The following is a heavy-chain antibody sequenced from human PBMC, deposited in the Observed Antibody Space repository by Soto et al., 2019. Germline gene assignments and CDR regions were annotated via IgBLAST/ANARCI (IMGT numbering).Heavy chain of an antibody. CDR1: GGTFSSYA. CDR3: ARGSYYYDSSGYYRMCY. Sequence: QVQLVQSGAEVKKPGSSVKVSCKASGGTFSSYAISWVRQAPGQGLEWMGGIIPIFGTANYAQKFQGRVTITADESTSTAYMELSSLRSEDTAVYYCARGSYYYDSSGYYRMCYWVQGTLVTVSS. V-gene: IGHV1-69*01. CDR2: IIPIFGTA. D-gene: IGHD3-22*01. J-gene: IGHJ4*02.